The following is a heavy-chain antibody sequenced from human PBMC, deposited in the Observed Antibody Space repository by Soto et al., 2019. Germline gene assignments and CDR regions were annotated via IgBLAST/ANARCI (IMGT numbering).Heavy chain of an antibody. CDR1: GYTFTDFY. J-gene: IGHJ5*02. CDR3: ATGTNGTTGWYHP. V-gene: IGHV1-2*02. CDR2: INPKTGDT. D-gene: IGHD1-1*01. Sequence: QEQLVQSGTEVKKPGASVTVSCKSSGYTFTDFYLHWLRQAPGQGLEWVGWINPKTGDTKSSQKFQGRVTMSRDTSVSTAYIELTSLTSDDTAMYYCATGTNGTTGWYHPWGQGTRVTVSS.